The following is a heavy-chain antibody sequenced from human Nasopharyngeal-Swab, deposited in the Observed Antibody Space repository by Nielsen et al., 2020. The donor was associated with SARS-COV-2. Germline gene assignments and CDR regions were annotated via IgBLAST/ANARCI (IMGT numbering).Heavy chain of an antibody. CDR3: TRMRSLGPPAIHGY. Sequence: GESLKISCIASGFTFGEYAMSWFRQAPGEGLEWVGFIRSKAYGGTTEYAASVKGRFTISRDDSKSIAYLQMNSLKTEDTAVYYCTRMRSLGPPAIHGYWGQGTLVTVSS. CDR2: IRSKAYGGTT. V-gene: IGHV3-49*03. CDR1: GFTFGEYA. J-gene: IGHJ4*02. D-gene: IGHD2-2*01.